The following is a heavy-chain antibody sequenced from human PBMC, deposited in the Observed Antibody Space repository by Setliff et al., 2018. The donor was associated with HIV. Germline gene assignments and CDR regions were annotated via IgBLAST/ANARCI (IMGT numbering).Heavy chain of an antibody. CDR3: VNPSGAMGDFDS. J-gene: IGHJ4*02. Sequence: WGWIRQPPGKGLEWIGTIYYHGSTYYNPSLKSRVTISIDTSKNQFSLQLTSVTAADTAVYYCVNPSGAMGDFDSWGQGTLVTVSS. V-gene: IGHV4-39*01. D-gene: IGHD3-16*01. CDR2: IYYHGST.